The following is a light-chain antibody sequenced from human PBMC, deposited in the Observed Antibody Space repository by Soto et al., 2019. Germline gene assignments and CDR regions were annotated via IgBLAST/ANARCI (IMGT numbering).Light chain of an antibody. Sequence: QSGLTQPASVSGSPGQSITISCTGTSSDVGAYDYVSWYQQHPDKAPKLMIYEVSNRPSGVSNRFSGSKSVNTATLTISGLQADDEADYYCSSYTSSSTRVFGTGTKVPVL. V-gene: IGLV2-14*03. CDR1: SSDVGAYDY. J-gene: IGLJ1*01. CDR3: SSYTSSSTRV. CDR2: EVS.